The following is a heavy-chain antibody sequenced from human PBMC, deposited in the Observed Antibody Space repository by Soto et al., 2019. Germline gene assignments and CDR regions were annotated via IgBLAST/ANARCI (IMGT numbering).Heavy chain of an antibody. CDR3: ARWGSGTNFYYHYAMDV. CDR1: GFTFWNFA. CDR2: VNDRGGST. D-gene: IGHD3-16*01. Sequence: EVQLLESGGGLVQPGGSLRLSCATSGFTFWNFAMAWVRQGPGKGLEWVSTVNDRGGSTYYADSVKGRFTISRDDSENTLRLQMCSLKTDDTAIYYCARWGSGTNFYYHYAMDVWGQVTTVTVSS. J-gene: IGHJ6*02. V-gene: IGHV3-23*01.